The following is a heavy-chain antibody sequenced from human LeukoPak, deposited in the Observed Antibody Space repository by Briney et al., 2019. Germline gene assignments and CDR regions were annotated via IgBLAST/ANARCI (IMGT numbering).Heavy chain of an antibody. CDR3: ARDRYTGSCFDH. J-gene: IGHJ4*02. CDR1: GFTFSSYW. CDR2: INSDGSDT. Sequence: GGSLRLSCAASGFTFSSYWMHRVRQPPGKGLVWVSRINSDGSDTSYADSVKGRFTISRDNAKNTLYLQMNSLRAEDTAVYYCARDRYTGSCFDHWGQGALVTVSS. V-gene: IGHV3-74*01. D-gene: IGHD1-26*01.